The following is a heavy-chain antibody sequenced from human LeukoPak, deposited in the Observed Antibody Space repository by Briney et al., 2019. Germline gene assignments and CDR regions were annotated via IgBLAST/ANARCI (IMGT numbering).Heavy chain of an antibody. V-gene: IGHV5-10-1*01. CDR3: ARHSKYYDILTGYYTSWHFDY. CDR2: IDPSDSYT. CDR1: GYSFTSYW. D-gene: IGHD3-9*01. J-gene: IGHJ4*02. Sequence: GESLKISCKGSGYSFTSYWISWVRQTPGKGLEWMGRIDPSDSYTNYSPSFQGHVTISADKSISTAYLQWSSLKASDTAMYYCARHSKYYDILTGYYTSWHFDYWGQGTLVTVSS.